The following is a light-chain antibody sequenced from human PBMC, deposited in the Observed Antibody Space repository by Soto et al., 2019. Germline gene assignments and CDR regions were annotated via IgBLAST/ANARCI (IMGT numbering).Light chain of an antibody. V-gene: IGKV3-20*01. CDR3: QQYGSTPLT. Sequence: EIVLKQSPVTLSLSPGERATLSCRASQSVKNNYLAWYQQKPGQAPRFLIYDASSRATGIPDRFSGSGSGTDFTLTISRLEPEDFAVYYCQQYGSTPLTFGGGTKVDIK. J-gene: IGKJ4*01. CDR1: QSVKNNY. CDR2: DAS.